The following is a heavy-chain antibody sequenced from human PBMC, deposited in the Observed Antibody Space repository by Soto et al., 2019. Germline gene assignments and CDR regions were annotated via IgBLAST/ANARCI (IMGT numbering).Heavy chain of an antibody. V-gene: IGHV3-72*01. D-gene: IGHD1-26*01. CDR2: IRNKANSYTT. CDR3: ASDSGKGAYFDY. J-gene: IGHJ4*01. Sequence: EVQLVESGGGLVQPGGSQRLSCAASGFTFSDHYMDWVRQAPGKGLEWVGRIRNKANSYTTDDAASVKGRFTISRDDSKDSLYLQMNSLKTEDTAIYYCASDSGKGAYFDYWGHGTLATVSS. CDR1: GFTFSDHY.